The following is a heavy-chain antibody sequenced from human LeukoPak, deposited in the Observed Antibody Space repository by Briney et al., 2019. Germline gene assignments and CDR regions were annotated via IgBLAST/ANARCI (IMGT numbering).Heavy chain of an antibody. J-gene: IGHJ6*03. CDR1: DSSINSYY. D-gene: IGHD3-3*01. V-gene: IGHV4-59*12. Sequence: PSETLSLTCSVSDSSINSYYWSWIRQPPGKGLEWIGYVFYSGSTNYNPSLKSRVTISVDTSKNQFSLKLSSVTAADTAVYYCARRGYYDFWSGYFYYYYYMDVWGKGTTVTVSS. CDR3: ARRGYYDFWSGYFYYYYYMDV. CDR2: VFYSGST.